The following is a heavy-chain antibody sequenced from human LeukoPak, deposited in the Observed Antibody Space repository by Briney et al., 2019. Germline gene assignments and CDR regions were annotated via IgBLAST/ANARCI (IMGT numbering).Heavy chain of an antibody. J-gene: IGHJ4*02. D-gene: IGHD2-2*01. CDR1: GFAFAEHG. CDR2: INWSGGST. CDR3: ARALITSPFYFDY. Sequence: GGSLRLSCTASGFAFAEHGMSWVRQVPGKGLEWVSGINWSGGSTGYADPLRGRFTISRDNAKNSLYLQMGSLRAKDTALYYCARALITSPFYFDYWGQGTLVTVSS. V-gene: IGHV3-20*04.